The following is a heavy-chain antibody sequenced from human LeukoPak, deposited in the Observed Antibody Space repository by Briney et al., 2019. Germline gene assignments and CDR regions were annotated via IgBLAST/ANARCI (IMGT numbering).Heavy chain of an antibody. V-gene: IGHV3-30-3*01. CDR1: GFXFSTYA. D-gene: IGHD4-17*01. Sequence: PGGSLRLSCAASGFXFSTYAIHWVRQAPGKGLEWVAVISYDGINKYYAESVKGRFTISRDNSKNMLYLQMNSLRVEDTAVYYCTRVGGDSGDFDYWGQGTLVTVSS. CDR2: ISYDGINK. CDR3: TRVGGDSGDFDY. J-gene: IGHJ4*02.